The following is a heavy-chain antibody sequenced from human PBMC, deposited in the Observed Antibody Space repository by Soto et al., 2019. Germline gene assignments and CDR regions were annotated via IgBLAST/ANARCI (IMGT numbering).Heavy chain of an antibody. D-gene: IGHD3-16*01. Sequence: QVQLVQSGAEVKKPGSSVRVSCKASGTIFSSYTISWVRQAPGQGLEWMGRIIPILGETNSAQKFQGRVTLXXDKSTKTAYMQLNSLRSEDTAVYYCARGLGGRMDDWGQGTTVTVSS. CDR3: ARGLGGRMDD. J-gene: IGHJ6*02. V-gene: IGHV1-69*08. CDR2: IIPILGET. CDR1: GTIFSSYT.